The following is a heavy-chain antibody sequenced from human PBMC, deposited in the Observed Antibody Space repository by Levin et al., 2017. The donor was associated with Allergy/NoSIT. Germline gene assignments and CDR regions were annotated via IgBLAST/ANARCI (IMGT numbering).Heavy chain of an antibody. CDR2: ISSAGSDG. V-gene: IGHV3-30*03. CDR1: GLNFNSYG. J-gene: IGHJ4*02. Sequence: GGSLRLSCAVSGLNFNSYGMNWVRQARGKGLEWVALISSAGSDGYYADSVRGRFTISRDNSKSTLSLQMNSLRPDDTAVYYCAGRVFDYWGQGTLVNVSS. CDR3: AGRVFDY.